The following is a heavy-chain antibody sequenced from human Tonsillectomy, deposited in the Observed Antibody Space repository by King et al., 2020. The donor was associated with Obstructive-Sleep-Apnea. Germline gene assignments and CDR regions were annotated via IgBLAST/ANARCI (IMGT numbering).Heavy chain of an antibody. CDR2: IGTAGDT. V-gene: IGHV3-13*04. CDR3: ARGGILTGYVDY. D-gene: IGHD3-9*01. Sequence: VQLVESGGGLVQPGGSLRLSCAASGFTFSSYDMHWVRQATGKGLEWVSAIGTAGDTYYPGSVKGRFTISRENAKNSLFLQMNSLRAGDTAVYYCARGGILTGYVDYWGQGTLVTVSS. J-gene: IGHJ4*02. CDR1: GFTFSSYD.